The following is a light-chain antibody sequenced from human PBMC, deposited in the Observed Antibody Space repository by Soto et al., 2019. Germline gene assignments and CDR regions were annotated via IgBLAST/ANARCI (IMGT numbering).Light chain of an antibody. V-gene: IGKV3-20*01. CDR3: QQYGSSLFT. Sequence: EMVLTQSPGTLSLSPGERATLSCRASQSVSSKYLAWYQQKPGQAPRVLIYGTSIRASGVPERFSGGGSGTDFTLTITRREPEDFAVYYCQQYGSSLFTFGPGTKVDFK. CDR1: QSVSSKY. J-gene: IGKJ3*01. CDR2: GTS.